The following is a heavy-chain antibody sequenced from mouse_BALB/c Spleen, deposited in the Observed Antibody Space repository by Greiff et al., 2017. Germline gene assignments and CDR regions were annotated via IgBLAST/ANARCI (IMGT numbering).Heavy chain of an antibody. CDR2: IDPENGNT. CDR3: ARRGNYAMDD. J-gene: IGHJ4*01. Sequence: VQLQQSGAELVRPGALVKLSCKASGFNIKDYYMHWVKQRPEQGLEWIGWIDPENGNTIYDPKFQGKASITADTSSNTAYLQLSSLTSENTAVYYCARRGNYAMDDWGQGTSVTVSS. CDR1: GFNIKDYY. V-gene: IGHV14-1*02.